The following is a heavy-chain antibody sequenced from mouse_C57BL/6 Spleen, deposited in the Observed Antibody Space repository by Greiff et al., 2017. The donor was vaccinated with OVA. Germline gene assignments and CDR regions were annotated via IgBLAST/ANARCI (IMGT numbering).Heavy chain of an antibody. D-gene: IGHD2-3*01. V-gene: IGHV5-9*01. CDR3: ARQGYDGLFDY. Sequence: EVKLVESGGGLVKPGGSLKLSCAASGFTFSSYTMSWVRQTPEKRLEWVATISGGGGNTYYPDSVKGLFTISSDNAKNTLYLQMSSLRSEDTALYYCARQGYDGLFDYWGQGTTLTVSS. CDR2: ISGGGGNT. J-gene: IGHJ2*01. CDR1: GFTFSSYT.